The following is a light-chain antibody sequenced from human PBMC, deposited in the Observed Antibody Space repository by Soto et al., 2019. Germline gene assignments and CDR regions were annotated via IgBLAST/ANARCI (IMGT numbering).Light chain of an antibody. CDR3: QRYSGYSLT. Sequence: DIQMTQSPSTLSASVGDRVTITCRASQIISSWLAWYQQKQGKATKLLIYKPSSVESGFPSRFSRSESGTEFTLTVSRLQSDDFATYYCQRYSGYSLTFGGGTKVEFK. V-gene: IGKV1-5*03. J-gene: IGKJ4*01. CDR1: QIISSW. CDR2: KPS.